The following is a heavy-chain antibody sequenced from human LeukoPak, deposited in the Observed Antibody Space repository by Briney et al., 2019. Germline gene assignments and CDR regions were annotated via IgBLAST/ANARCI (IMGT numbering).Heavy chain of an antibody. CDR3: ARDLITVSGKTKFDS. D-gene: IGHD4-17*01. CDR2: INPNSGGT. V-gene: IGHV1-2*02. CDR1: GYTFTGYY. Sequence: ASVKVSCKASGYTFTGYYMHWVRQAPGQGLEWMGWINPNSGGTNYAQKFQGRVTMTRDTSISTAYMELSRLRSDDTAVYYCARDLITVSGKTKFDSWGQGTLVTVSS. J-gene: IGHJ4*02.